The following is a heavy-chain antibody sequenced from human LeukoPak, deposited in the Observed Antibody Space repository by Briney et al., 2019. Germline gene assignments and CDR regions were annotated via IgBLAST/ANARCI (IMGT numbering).Heavy chain of an antibody. V-gene: IGHV3-53*01. Sequence: GGSLRLSCAASGFTVNTNYMTWVRQAPGKGLEWVSILYSGSSTYYADSVEGRFIVSRDSSKNTLSLQMNDLRAEDTAVYYCARVGDHFHWYLDLWGRGTLVTVSS. J-gene: IGHJ2*01. D-gene: IGHD3-3*02. CDR3: ARVGDHFHWYLDL. CDR1: GFTVNTNY. CDR2: LYSGSST.